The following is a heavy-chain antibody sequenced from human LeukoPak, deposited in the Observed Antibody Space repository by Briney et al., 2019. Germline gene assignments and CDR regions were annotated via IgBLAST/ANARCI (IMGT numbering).Heavy chain of an antibody. CDR3: AKDIGYCSSTSCFEYYYGMDV. V-gene: IGHV3-30*04. CDR2: ISYDGSNK. D-gene: IGHD2-2*01. Sequence: GRSLRLSCAASGFTFSSYAMHWVRQAPGKGLEWVAVISYDGSNKYYADSVKGRFTISRDNSKNTLYLQMNSLRAEDTAVYYCAKDIGYCSSTSCFEYYYGMDVWGQGTTVTVSS. J-gene: IGHJ6*02. CDR1: GFTFSSYA.